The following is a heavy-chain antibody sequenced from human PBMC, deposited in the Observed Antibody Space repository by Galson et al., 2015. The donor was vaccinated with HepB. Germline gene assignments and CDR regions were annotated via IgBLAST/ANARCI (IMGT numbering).Heavy chain of an antibody. Sequence: SLRLSCAASGFTVSSNYMSWVRQAPGKGLEWVSVIYSGGSTYYADSVKGRFTISRDNSKNTLYLQMNSLRAEDTAVYYYARDADRYDSSGYFFDYWGQGTLVTVSS. CDR2: IYSGGST. D-gene: IGHD3-22*01. CDR1: GFTVSSNY. J-gene: IGHJ4*02. V-gene: IGHV3-66*01. CDR3: ARDADRYDSSGYFFDY.